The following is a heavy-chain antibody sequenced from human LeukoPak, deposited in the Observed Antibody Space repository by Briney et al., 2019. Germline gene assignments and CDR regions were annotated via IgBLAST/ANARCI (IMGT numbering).Heavy chain of an antibody. CDR1: GGSISSGGYY. D-gene: IGHD2-15*01. V-gene: IGHV4-31*03. CDR3: ARGGASRWAGAGGYYGMDV. J-gene: IGHJ6*02. CDR2: IYYSGST. Sequence: PSETLSLTCTVSGGSISSGGYYWSWIRQHPGKGLEWIGYIYYSGSTYYNPSLKSRVTISVDTSKNQFSLKLSSVTAADTAVYYCARGGASRWAGAGGYYGMDVWGQGTTVTVS.